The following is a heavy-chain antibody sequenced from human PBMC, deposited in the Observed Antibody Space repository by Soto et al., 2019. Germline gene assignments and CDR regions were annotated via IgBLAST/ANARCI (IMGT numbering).Heavy chain of an antibody. J-gene: IGHJ4*02. V-gene: IGHV4-31*03. CDR2: IYYSGST. CDR1: GGSISSGGYY. CDR3: ARTASSGSHHFDY. D-gene: IGHD3-10*01. Sequence: QVQLQESGPGLVKPSQTLSLTCTVSGGSISSGGYYWSWIRQPPGQGLEWIGYIYYSGSTYYNPSLKSRVTIAVDTSKNQFSLKLSSVTAADTAVHYCARTASSGSHHFDYWGQGTLVTVSS.